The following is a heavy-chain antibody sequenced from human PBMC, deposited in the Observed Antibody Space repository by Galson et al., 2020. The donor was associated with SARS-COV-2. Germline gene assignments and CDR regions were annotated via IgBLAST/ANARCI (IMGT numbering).Heavy chain of an antibody. CDR3: TTATHTYYDILTGYYQLDY. J-gene: IGHJ4*02. V-gene: IGHV3-15*01. D-gene: IGHD3-9*01. CDR2: IKSKTDGGTT. Sequence: GESLKISCAASGFTFSNAWMSWVRQAPGKGLEWVGRIKSKTDGGTTDYAAPVKGRFTISRDDSKNTLYLQMNSLKTEDTAVYYCTTATHTYYDILTGYYQLDYWGQGTLVTVSS. CDR1: GFTFSNAW.